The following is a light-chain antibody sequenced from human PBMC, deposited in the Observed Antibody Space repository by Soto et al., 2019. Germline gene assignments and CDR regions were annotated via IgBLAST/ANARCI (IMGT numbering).Light chain of an antibody. CDR3: SSYKTGSTVV. J-gene: IGLJ1*01. V-gene: IGLV2-14*01. CDR1: SSDIGYYNY. CDR2: EVS. Sequence: QPVLTQPGSVSGSPGQSITISCTGTSSDIGYYNYVSWYQQYPGKAPKLIIYEVSNRPSGVSNRFSGSKSANTASLTISGLQAEDEADYHCSSYKTGSTVVFGTGTKLTVL.